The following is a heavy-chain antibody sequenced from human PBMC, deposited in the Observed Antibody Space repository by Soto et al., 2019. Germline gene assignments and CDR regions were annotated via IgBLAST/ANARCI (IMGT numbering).Heavy chain of an antibody. CDR2: IYSGGST. J-gene: IGHJ4*02. D-gene: IGHD6-19*01. Sequence: EVQLVETGGGLIQPGGSLRLSCAASGFTVSSNYMSWVRQAPGKGLEWVSVIYSGGSTYYADSVKGRFTISRDNSKNTPYLHMNSLRAEDTAVYYCARRAVAGTWFFDYWGQGTLVTLSS. V-gene: IGHV3-53*02. CDR1: GFTVSSNY. CDR3: ARRAVAGTWFFDY.